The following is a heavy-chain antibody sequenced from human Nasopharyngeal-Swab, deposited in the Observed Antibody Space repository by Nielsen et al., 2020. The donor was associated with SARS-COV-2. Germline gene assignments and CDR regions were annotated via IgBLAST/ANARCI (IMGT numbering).Heavy chain of an antibody. Sequence: GESLKISCEASGFTFSSYAMHWVRQAPGKGLEWVAVISYDGSNKYYADSVKGRFTISRDNSKNTLYLQMNSLRAEDTAVYYCARVLGDYGDSWGQGTLVTVSS. J-gene: IGHJ4*02. CDR3: ARVLGDYGDS. CDR2: ISYDGSNK. D-gene: IGHD1-26*01. CDR1: GFTFSSYA. V-gene: IGHV3-30-3*01.